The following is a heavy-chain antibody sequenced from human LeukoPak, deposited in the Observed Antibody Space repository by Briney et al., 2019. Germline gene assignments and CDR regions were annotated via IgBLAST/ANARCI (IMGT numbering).Heavy chain of an antibody. CDR1: GFTFNTYG. D-gene: IGHD6-19*01. Sequence: PGRSLRLSCAASGFTFNTYGIHWVRQAPGKGLVWVSRINSDMSSTNYADSVKGRFTISRDNAKNTLYLQMNSLRAEDTAVYYCARDIAVSGNYFDYWGQGTLVTVSS. CDR2: INSDMSST. CDR3: ARDIAVSGNYFDY. V-gene: IGHV3-74*01. J-gene: IGHJ4*02.